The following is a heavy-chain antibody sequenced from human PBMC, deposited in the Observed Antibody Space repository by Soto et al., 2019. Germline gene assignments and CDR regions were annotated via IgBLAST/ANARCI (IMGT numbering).Heavy chain of an antibody. CDR1: RFTFSGSA. CDR2: IRTKSNGYAT. D-gene: IGHD6-6*01. Sequence: EVQLVESGGGLVQPGGSLKLSCAASRFTFSGSAIHWVRQASGKGLEWVARIRTKSNGYATTYAASVKGRFTISRDDSKNMAYLQMNGLKTEDTAMYYCSRVEYVTSSPIGWGQGTLVTVSS. J-gene: IGHJ4*02. CDR3: SRVEYVTSSPIG. V-gene: IGHV3-73*02.